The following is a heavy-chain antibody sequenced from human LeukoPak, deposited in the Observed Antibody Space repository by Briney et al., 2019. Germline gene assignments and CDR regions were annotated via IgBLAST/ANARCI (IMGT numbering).Heavy chain of an antibody. D-gene: IGHD3-9*01. CDR2: IYYSGST. V-gene: IGHV4-61*01. Sequence: SETLSLTCTVSGYSISSGYYWSWIRQPPGKGLEWIGYIYYSGSTNYNPSLKSRVTISVDTSKNQFSLKLSSVTAADTAVYYCARGLRYPDYGWFDPWGQGTLVTVSS. CDR1: GYSISSGYY. CDR3: ARGLRYPDYGWFDP. J-gene: IGHJ5*02.